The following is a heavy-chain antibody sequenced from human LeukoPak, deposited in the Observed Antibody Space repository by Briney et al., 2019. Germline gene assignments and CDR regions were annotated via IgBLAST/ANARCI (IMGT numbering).Heavy chain of an antibody. V-gene: IGHV3-11*04. CDR1: GFIFSDYY. D-gene: IGHD1-7*01. CDR2: ISSGGITI. CDR3: ARGATDTTRWFDP. J-gene: IGHJ5*02. Sequence: IPGGSLRLSCAASGFIFSDYYMSWIRQAPGKGLEWVSYISSGGITIYYADSVKGRFTISRDNAKNSLYLQMNSLRAEDTAAYYCARGATDTTRWFDPWGQGTLVTVSS.